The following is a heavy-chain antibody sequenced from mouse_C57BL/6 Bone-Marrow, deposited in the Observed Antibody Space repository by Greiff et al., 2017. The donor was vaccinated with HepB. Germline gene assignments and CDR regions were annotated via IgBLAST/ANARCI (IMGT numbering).Heavy chain of an antibody. CDR2: IYPGGGYT. CDR1: GYTFTNYW. D-gene: IGHD1-1*01. V-gene: IGHV1-63*01. Sequence: QVQLKESGAELVRPGTSVKMSCKASGYTFTNYWIGWAKQRPGHGLEWIGDIYPGGGYTNYNEKFKGKATLTADKSSSTAYMQFSSLTSEDSAIYYCARESPFITTVVEWYFDVWGTGTTVTVSS. CDR3: ARESPFITTVVEWYFDV. J-gene: IGHJ1*03.